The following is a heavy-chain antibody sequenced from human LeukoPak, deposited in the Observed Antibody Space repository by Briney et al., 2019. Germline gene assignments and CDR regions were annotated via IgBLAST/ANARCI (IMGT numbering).Heavy chain of an antibody. J-gene: IGHJ4*02. CDR2: INHSGST. CDR3: ARHRPDGYCSSTSCYGGY. D-gene: IGHD2-2*03. Sequence: SETLSLTCAVYGGSFSGYYWSWIRQPPGKGLEWIGEINHSGSTNYNPSLKSRVTISVDTSKNQFSLKLSSVTAADTAVYYCARHRPDGYCSSTSCYGGYWGQGTLVTVSS. CDR1: GGSFSGYY. V-gene: IGHV4-34*01.